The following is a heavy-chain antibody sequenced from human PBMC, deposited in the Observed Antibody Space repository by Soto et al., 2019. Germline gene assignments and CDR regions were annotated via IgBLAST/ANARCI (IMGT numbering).Heavy chain of an antibody. J-gene: IGHJ6*02. D-gene: IGHD2-2*01. CDR2: ISYDGSND. Sequence: PGGSLRLSCAASGFSFSGYAMHWVRQAPGKGLEWVAIISYDGSNDYYADSVKGRFTISRDNFKNTLYLQMSSLRAEDTAVYYCANSLVPAAMGYCYGMDVWGQGTTVTVSS. CDR1: GFSFSGYA. V-gene: IGHV3-30*18. CDR3: ANSLVPAAMGYCYGMDV.